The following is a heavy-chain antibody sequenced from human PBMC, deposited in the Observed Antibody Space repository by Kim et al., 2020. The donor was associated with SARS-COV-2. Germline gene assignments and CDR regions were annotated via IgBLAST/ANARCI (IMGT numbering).Heavy chain of an antibody. Sequence: GGSLRLSCAASGFTFDDYAMHWVRQAPGKGLEWVSLISWDGGSTYYADSVKGRFTISRDNSKNSLYLQMNSLRAEDTALYYCAKDIGDTEWGGMDVWGQGTTVTVSS. D-gene: IGHD2-2*02. CDR1: GFTFDDYA. J-gene: IGHJ6*02. V-gene: IGHV3-43D*03. CDR2: ISWDGGST. CDR3: AKDIGDTEWGGMDV.